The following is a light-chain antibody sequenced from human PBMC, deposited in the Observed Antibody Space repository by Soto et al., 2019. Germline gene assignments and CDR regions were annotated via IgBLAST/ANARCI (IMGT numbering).Light chain of an antibody. CDR3: AAWDDSLSGPGV. V-gene: IGLV1-47*01. Sequence: QSVLTQPPSASGTPGQRVTISCSGSSSNIGSNYVYWYQQLPGTAPKLLIYRNNQRPSGVPDRLSGSKSGTSASLAISGLRSEDEADYYCAAWDDSLSGPGVFGGGTKVTVL. J-gene: IGLJ3*02. CDR2: RNN. CDR1: SSNIGSNY.